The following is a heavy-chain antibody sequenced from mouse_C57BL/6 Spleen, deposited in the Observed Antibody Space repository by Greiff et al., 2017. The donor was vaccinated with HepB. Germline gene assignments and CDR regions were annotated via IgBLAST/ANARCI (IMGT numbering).Heavy chain of an antibody. V-gene: IGHV1-50*01. CDR1: GYTFTSYW. D-gene: IGHD2-5*01. Sequence: QVQLQQSGAELVKPGASVKLSCKASGYTFTSYWMQWVKQRPGQGLEWIGEIDPSDSYTNYNQKFKGKATLTVDTSSSTAYMQLSSLTSEDSAVYYCARGGDSIDYWGQGTTLTVSS. J-gene: IGHJ2*01. CDR2: IDPSDSYT. CDR3: ARGGDSIDY.